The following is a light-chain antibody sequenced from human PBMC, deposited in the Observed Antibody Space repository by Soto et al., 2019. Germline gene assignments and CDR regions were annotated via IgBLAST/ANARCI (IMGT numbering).Light chain of an antibody. J-gene: IGLJ2*01. CDR1: SSDVGGYSY. V-gene: IGLV2-8*01. CDR3: SSYAGNNNFVV. CDR2: DVS. Sequence: QSALTQPPSASGSPGQSVTISCTGTSSDVGGYSYVSWYQQHPGKAPKLVIYDVSKRPSGVPARFSGSKSDNTASLTVSGLQAEDEADYYCSSYAGNNNFVVFGGGTKLTVL.